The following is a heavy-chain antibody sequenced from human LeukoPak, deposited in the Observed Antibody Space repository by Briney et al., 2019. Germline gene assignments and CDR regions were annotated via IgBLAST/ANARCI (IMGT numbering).Heavy chain of an antibody. Sequence: ASVKVSCKASGYTFTTYLMNWVRQVPGQGLEWMGWIDTNTGNPTYAQGFTGRFVFSLDTSVSTAYLQISSLKAEDTAVYYCAREPPYYNSSGLADAFDIWGQGTMVTVSS. CDR2: IDTNTGNP. J-gene: IGHJ3*02. CDR1: GYTFTTYL. CDR3: AREPPYYNSSGLADAFDI. D-gene: IGHD3-22*01. V-gene: IGHV7-4-1*02.